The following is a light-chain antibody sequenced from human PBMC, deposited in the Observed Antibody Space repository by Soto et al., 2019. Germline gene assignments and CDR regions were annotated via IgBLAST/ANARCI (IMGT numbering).Light chain of an antibody. CDR2: TAS. CDR3: QQSYSTPPT. J-gene: IGKJ1*01. V-gene: IGKV1-39*01. CDR1: QTISTY. Sequence: DIQMTQSPSSLSASVGDRVTITCRASQTISTYLTWYQQKPGKAPNLLLYTASSLQRGVPSRFSGSGSVTDFTLHIISLQPEDFATYYCQQSYSTPPTFGQGTKVQIK.